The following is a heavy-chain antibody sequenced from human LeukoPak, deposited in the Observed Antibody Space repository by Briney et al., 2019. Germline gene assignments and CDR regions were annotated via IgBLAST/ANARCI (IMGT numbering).Heavy chain of an antibody. D-gene: IGHD2-21*02. V-gene: IGHV4-59*01. CDR1: GGSISSYY. CDR3: ARVGVVTDDLSFDY. J-gene: IGHJ4*02. Sequence: SETLSLTCTVSGGSISSYYWSWIRQPPGKGLEWIGYIYYSGSTNYNPSLKSRVTISVDTSKNQFSLKLSSVTAADTAVYYCARVGVVTDDLSFDYWGQGTLVTVSS. CDR2: IYYSGST.